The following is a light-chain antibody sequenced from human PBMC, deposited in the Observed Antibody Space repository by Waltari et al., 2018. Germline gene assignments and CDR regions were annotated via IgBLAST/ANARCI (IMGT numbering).Light chain of an antibody. CDR2: GAS. J-gene: IGKJ2*01. CDR3: QQYYSSPYT. Sequence: DIVMTQSPDSLAVSLGERATINCKSSQTVLYSSNKKNYLAGYQRKPGQPHKLLISGASTRQSGVPDRFSGSGSGTDFTLTISSLQTEDVALYYCQQYYSSPYTFGQGTKLEI. CDR1: QTVLYSSNKKNY. V-gene: IGKV4-1*01.